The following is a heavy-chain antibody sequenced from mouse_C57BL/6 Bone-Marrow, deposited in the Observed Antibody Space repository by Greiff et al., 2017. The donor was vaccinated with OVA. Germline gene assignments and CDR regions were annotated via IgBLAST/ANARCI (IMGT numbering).Heavy chain of an antibody. D-gene: IGHD4-1*01. CDR2: IDPSDSYT. CDR1: GYTFTSYW. Sequence: QQPGAELVMPGASVKLSCKASGYTFTSYWMHWVKQRPGQGLEWIGEIDPSDSYTNYNQKFKGKSTLTVDKSSSTAYMQLSSLTSEDSAVYYCARGDWDDYFDYWGQGTTLTVSS. J-gene: IGHJ2*01. V-gene: IGHV1-69*01. CDR3: ARGDWDDYFDY.